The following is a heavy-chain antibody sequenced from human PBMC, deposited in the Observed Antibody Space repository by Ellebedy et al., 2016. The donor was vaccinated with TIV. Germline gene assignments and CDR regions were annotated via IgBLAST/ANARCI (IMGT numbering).Heavy chain of an antibody. Sequence: GGSLRLSXAASGFTFSTCGMHWVRQAPGKGLEWLSYISSRSDTIYYAGSVEGRFTISRDNAENSLYLQMNSLRDDDSAVYYCAGRLGAMTYFDYWGQGTLVTVSS. D-gene: IGHD1-26*01. J-gene: IGHJ4*02. CDR3: AGRLGAMTYFDY. CDR1: GFTFSTCG. CDR2: ISSRSDTI. V-gene: IGHV3-48*02.